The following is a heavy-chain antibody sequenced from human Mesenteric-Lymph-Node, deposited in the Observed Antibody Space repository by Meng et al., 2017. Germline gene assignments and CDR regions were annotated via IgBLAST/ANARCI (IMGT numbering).Heavy chain of an antibody. D-gene: IGHD6-19*01. CDR1: GGSISSSSYY. Sequence: SETLSLTCTVSGGSISSSSYYWGWIRQPPGKGLEWIGSIYYSGSTYYNPSLKSRVTISVDTSKNQFSLMLGSVTAADTAVYYCARDGGRVAGTSDAFDIWGQGTMVTVSS. CDR2: IYYSGST. V-gene: IGHV4-39*07. CDR3: ARDGGRVAGTSDAFDI. J-gene: IGHJ3*02.